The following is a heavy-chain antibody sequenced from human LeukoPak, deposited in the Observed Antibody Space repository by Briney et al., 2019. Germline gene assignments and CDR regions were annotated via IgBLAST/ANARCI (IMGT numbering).Heavy chain of an antibody. J-gene: IGHJ4*02. CDR3: ARDSIRNNALDY. V-gene: IGHV1-46*01. D-gene: IGHD1/OR15-1a*01. Sequence: ASVKVSCKASGYTFTSYYMHWVRQAPGQGLEWMGIINPSGGSTSYAQEFQGRVTMTRDTSTSTVYMELSSLRSEDTAVYYCARDSIRNNALDYWGQGTLVTVSS. CDR1: GYTFTSYY. CDR2: INPSGGST.